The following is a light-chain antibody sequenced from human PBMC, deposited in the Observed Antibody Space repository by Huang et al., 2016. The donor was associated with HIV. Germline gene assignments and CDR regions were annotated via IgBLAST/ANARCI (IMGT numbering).Light chain of an antibody. CDR1: QDISTD. Sequence: DIQMTQSPSSLSASVGDRVTITCQASQDISTDLNWYQQKPGKAPKLLIYDASSLGAGVPSRFSGSGSGTDFTFSISSLQPEDIATYYCQQYDNIPITFGGGTKVDIK. CDR2: DAS. J-gene: IGKJ4*01. CDR3: QQYDNIPIT. V-gene: IGKV1-33*01.